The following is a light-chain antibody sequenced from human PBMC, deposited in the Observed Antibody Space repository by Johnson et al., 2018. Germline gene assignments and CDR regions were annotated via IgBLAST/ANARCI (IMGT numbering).Light chain of an antibody. CDR2: ENN. V-gene: IGLV1-51*02. Sequence: QSVLTQPPSVSAAPGQKVTISCSGSSSNIGNNYVSWYQQLPGTAPTLLIYENNKRPSGIPDRFSGSKSGTSATLGITGLQTGDEADYYCGTWDSSLSAGNVIGTGTKVTVL. J-gene: IGLJ1*01. CDR1: SSNIGNNY. CDR3: GTWDSSLSAGNV.